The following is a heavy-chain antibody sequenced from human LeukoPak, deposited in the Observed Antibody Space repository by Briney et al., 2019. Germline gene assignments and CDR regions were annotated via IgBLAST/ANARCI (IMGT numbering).Heavy chain of an antibody. V-gene: IGHV3-7*01. D-gene: IGHD3-16*02. CDR2: IKQEGSEK. CDR1: GFTFSSYW. CDR3: ARVKVDYDYVWGSYRDSYYFDY. Sequence: GSLRLSCAASGFTFSSYWMSWVRQAPGKGLEWVANIKQEGSEKYYVDSVKGRFTISRDNAKNSLYLQMKSLRAEDTAVYYCARVKVDYDYVWGSYRDSYYFDYWGQGTLVTVSS. J-gene: IGHJ4*02.